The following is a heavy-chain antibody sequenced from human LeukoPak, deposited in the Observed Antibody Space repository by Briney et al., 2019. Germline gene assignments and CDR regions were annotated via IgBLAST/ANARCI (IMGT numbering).Heavy chain of an antibody. D-gene: IGHD2-21*02. CDR3: ARCRFEVVTELDY. CDR2: INPNSGGT. Sequence: ASVKVSCKASVYTFTGYYMHWVRQAPGQGLEWMGRINPNSGGTNYAQKFQGRVTMTRDTSISTAYMELSRLRSDDTAVYYCARCRFEVVTELDYWGQGTLVTVSS. CDR1: VYTFTGYY. V-gene: IGHV1-2*06. J-gene: IGHJ4*02.